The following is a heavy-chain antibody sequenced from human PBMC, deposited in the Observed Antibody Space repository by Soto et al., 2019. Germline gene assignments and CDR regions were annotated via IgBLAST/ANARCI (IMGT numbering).Heavy chain of an antibody. Sequence: VDSLKISSDASGYSFTSYWISWVRQMPGKGLEWMGSVDASLSYTNYSQFLQVHVTMSADKSTGTAYRQWRSLKATDTAMYYCARQGIAVNGILYGMDVWGQGTKVTVSS. D-gene: IGHD6-19*01. CDR3: ARQGIAVNGILYGMDV. V-gene: IGHV5-10-1*01. CDR1: GYSFTSYW. J-gene: IGHJ6*02. CDR2: VDASLSYT.